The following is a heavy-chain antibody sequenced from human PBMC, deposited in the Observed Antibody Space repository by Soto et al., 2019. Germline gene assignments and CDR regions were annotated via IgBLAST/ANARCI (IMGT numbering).Heavy chain of an antibody. V-gene: IGHV3-23*01. J-gene: IGHJ2*01. D-gene: IGHD7-27*01. CDR3: ARKILGSTTRPNYWYFDL. Sequence: EVQVLESGGGLVQPGGSLRLSCAGSGFTFINDAMNWVRQAPGKGLEWVAPISGGGDAAFFPDSVRGRFTISRDNSKNTVTLQMNSLGVDDTAVYYCARKILGSTTRPNYWYFDLWGRGTLVTVSS. CDR1: GFTFINDA. CDR2: ISGGGDAA.